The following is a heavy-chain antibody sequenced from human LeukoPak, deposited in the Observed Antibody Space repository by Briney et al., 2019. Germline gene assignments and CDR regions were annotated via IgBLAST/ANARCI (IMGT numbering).Heavy chain of an antibody. Sequence: PSETPSLTCTVSGGSISSGGYYWSWIRQHPGKGLEWIGYIYYSGSTYYNPSLKSRVTISVDTSKNQFSLKLSSVTAADTAVYYCARDTQYQLFNWFDPWGQGTLVTVSS. CDR3: ARDTQYQLFNWFDP. V-gene: IGHV4-31*03. D-gene: IGHD2-2*01. J-gene: IGHJ5*02. CDR1: GGSISSGGYY. CDR2: IYYSGST.